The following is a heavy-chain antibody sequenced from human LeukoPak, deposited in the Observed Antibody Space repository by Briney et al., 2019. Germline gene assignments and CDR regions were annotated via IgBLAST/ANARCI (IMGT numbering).Heavy chain of an antibody. Sequence: GGSLRLSCAASGFTFSSYSMNWVRQAPGKGLEWVSYITSSSSIIYYADAVKGRFTISRDNAKNSLYLQMNSLRAEDTAVYYCAKDRDGYNDAFDIWGQGTMVTVSS. CDR3: AKDRDGYNDAFDI. D-gene: IGHD5-24*01. V-gene: IGHV3-48*04. CDR1: GFTFSSYS. CDR2: ITSSSSII. J-gene: IGHJ3*02.